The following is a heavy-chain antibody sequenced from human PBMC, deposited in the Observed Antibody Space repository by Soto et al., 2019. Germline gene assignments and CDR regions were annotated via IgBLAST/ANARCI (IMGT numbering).Heavy chain of an antibody. CDR1: GFTVSSNY. Sequence: GESLKISCAASGFTVSSNYMSWVRQAPGKGLEWVSVIYSGGSTYYADSVKGRFTISRDNSKNTLYLQMNSLRAEDTAVYYCARVPSRRITFGGVIEYYFDYWGQGTLVTVSS. CDR2: IYSGGST. D-gene: IGHD3-16*02. J-gene: IGHJ4*02. V-gene: IGHV3-66*01. CDR3: ARVPSRRITFGGVIEYYFDY.